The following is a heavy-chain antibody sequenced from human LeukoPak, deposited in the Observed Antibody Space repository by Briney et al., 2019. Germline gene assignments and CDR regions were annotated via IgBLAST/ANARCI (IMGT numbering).Heavy chain of an antibody. CDR3: ARAVGATNYYYYGMDV. D-gene: IGHD1-26*01. Sequence: ASVKVSCKASGGTFSSYTICWVRQAPGQGLEWMGRIIPILGIANYAQKFQGRVTITADKSTSTAYMELSSLRSEDTAVYYCARAVGATNYYYYGMDVWGQGTTVTVSS. J-gene: IGHJ6*02. CDR2: IIPILGIA. CDR1: GGTFSSYT. V-gene: IGHV1-69*02.